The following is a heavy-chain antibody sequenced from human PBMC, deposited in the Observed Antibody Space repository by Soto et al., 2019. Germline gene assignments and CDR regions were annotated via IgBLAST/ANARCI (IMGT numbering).Heavy chain of an antibody. J-gene: IGHJ6*02. CDR3: AREEQQLVTDYYYYGMDV. V-gene: IGHV1-46*01. Sequence: AAVKVACKASGYTVTSYYMHGVRQAPGQGLEWMGIINPSGGGTSYAQKFQGRVTMTRDTSTSTVYMELSSLRSEDTAVYYCAREEQQLVTDYYYYGMDVWGQGTTVTVSS. D-gene: IGHD6-13*01. CDR1: GYTVTSYY. CDR2: INPSGGGT.